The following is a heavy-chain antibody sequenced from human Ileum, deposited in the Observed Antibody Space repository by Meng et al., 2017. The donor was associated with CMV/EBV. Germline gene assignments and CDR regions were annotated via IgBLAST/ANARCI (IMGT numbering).Heavy chain of an antibody. Sequence: QGHLLASGPGLVRPSGTLSLTWPVSGGSISSYYWSWIRQPAGKGLECIGRIYTSGSTNYNPSLKSRVTMSVDTSKNQFSLKLSSVTAADTAVYYCARALSSSGWSRENWFDPWGQGTLVTVSS. V-gene: IGHV4-4*07. CDR2: IYTSGST. CDR3: ARALSSSGWSRENWFDP. J-gene: IGHJ5*02. D-gene: IGHD6-19*01. CDR1: GGSISSYY.